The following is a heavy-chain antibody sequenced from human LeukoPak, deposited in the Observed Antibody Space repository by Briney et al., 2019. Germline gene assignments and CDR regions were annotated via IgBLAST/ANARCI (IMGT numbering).Heavy chain of an antibody. CDR2: IKHDESEK. CDR3: ARALDGSGSRSFDY. V-gene: IGHV3-7*01. Sequence: PGGSLRLSCAASGFSFNSDWMDWVRQAPGKGLEWVANIKHDESEKNYLDSVKGRFTISRDNAQNSLYLQMNGLRAEDTAVYYCARALDGSGSRSFDYWGQGTLVTVSS. D-gene: IGHD3-10*01. J-gene: IGHJ4*02. CDR1: GFSFNSDW.